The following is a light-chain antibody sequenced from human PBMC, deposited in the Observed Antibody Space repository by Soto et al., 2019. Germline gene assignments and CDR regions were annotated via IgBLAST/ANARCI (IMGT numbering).Light chain of an antibody. CDR2: EDN. CDR3: QAYDYSLTASV. CDR1: SGSIASNY. V-gene: IGLV6-57*04. J-gene: IGLJ3*02. Sequence: NFMLTQPHSVSESPGKTVTISCTRSSGSIASNYVQWYQQRPGSAPTPVIYEDNERPSGVPDRFSGSKSGTSASLAITGLQAEDEADYYCQAYDYSLTASVFGGGTKLTVL.